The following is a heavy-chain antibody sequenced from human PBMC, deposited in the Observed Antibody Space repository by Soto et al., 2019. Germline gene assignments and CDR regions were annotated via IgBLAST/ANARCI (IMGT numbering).Heavy chain of an antibody. D-gene: IGHD3-10*01. CDR1: GFSFSDYE. Sequence: GGSLRLSCAASGFSFSDYEMNWVRQAPGKGLEWIAHISFTGSTIYYADSVKGRFSISRDNSKNFLYLQTSGLRADDSAVYYCTRGAGFFYGVDVWGLGXTVTVSS. CDR3: TRGAGFFYGVDV. J-gene: IGHJ6*02. V-gene: IGHV3-48*03. CDR2: ISFTGSTI.